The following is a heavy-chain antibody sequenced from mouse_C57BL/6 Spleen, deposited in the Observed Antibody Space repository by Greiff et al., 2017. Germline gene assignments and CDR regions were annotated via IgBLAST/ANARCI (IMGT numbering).Heavy chain of an antibody. J-gene: IGHJ1*03. CDR2: INPNNGGT. CDR3: AGCPSGGNYVWYFDV. CDR1: GYTFTDYN. D-gene: IGHD1-1*02. V-gene: IGHV1-18*01. Sequence: VHVKQSGPELVKPGASVKIPCKASGYTFTDYNMDWVKQRHGKSLEWIGDINPNNGGTNYNQKFKGKATLTVDKSSRTAYMELRILTSEDTAVYYCAGCPSGGNYVWYFDVWGTGTTVTVSS.